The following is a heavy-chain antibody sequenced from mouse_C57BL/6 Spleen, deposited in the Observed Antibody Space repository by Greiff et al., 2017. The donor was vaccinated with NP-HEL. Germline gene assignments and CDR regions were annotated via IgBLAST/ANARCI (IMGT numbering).Heavy chain of an antibody. V-gene: IGHV1-20*01. Sequence: VQLQQSGPELVKPGDSVKISCKASGYSFTGYFMNWVMQSHGKSLEWIGRINPYNGDTFYNQKFKGKATLTVDKSSSTAHMELRSLTSEDSAVYYCARSGGGYYYGTNFGYWGQGTTLTVSS. D-gene: IGHD1-1*01. CDR2: INPYNGDT. CDR1: GYSFTGYF. J-gene: IGHJ2*01. CDR3: ARSGGGYYYGTNFGY.